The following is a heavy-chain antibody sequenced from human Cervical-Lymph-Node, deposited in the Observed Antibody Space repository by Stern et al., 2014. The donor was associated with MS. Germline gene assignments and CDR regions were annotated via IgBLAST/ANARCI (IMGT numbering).Heavy chain of an antibody. Sequence: VQLVESGGGLVQPVGSLRLSCAASGFTFSDYYITWIRQAPGKGLEWVSYISYSGSDIYYADSGKGRFTISRDNAKNSLYLQMNSMRANDTAVYYCAAGYCRSTSCHYGMDVWGQGTTVTVS. CDR3: AAGYCRSTSCHYGMDV. V-gene: IGHV3-11*01. D-gene: IGHD2-2*01. CDR2: ISYSGSDI. CDR1: GFTFSDYY. J-gene: IGHJ6*02.